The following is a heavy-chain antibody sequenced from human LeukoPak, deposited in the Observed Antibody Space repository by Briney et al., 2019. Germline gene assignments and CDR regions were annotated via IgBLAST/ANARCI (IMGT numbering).Heavy chain of an antibody. CDR1: GFTFNSYS. V-gene: IGHV3-48*04. J-gene: IGHJ4*02. D-gene: IGHD4-17*01. CDR2: ISSSSGSI. CDR3: ARRADVGTYGDYIDY. Sequence: GGSLRLSCAASGFTFNSYSMNWVRQAPGKGLEWISCISSSSGSIYYADSVKGRFIVSRDNAKNSLSLQMNSLRAEDTAVYYCARRADVGTYGDYIDYWGQGILVTVSS.